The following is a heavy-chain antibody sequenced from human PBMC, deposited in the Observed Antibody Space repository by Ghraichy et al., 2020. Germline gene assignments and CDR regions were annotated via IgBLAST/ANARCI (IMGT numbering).Heavy chain of an antibody. CDR2: INHSGST. Sequence: ESLNISCAVYGGSFSGYNWNWIRQPPGQGLEWIGEINHSGSTSCNPSLKSRLTISVDTSKNQFSLKLTSVTAADTAVYYCARYCSSTSCPFYYGMDVWGQGTTVTVSS. D-gene: IGHD2-2*01. CDR1: GGSFSGYN. V-gene: IGHV4-34*01. J-gene: IGHJ6*02. CDR3: ARYCSSTSCPFYYGMDV.